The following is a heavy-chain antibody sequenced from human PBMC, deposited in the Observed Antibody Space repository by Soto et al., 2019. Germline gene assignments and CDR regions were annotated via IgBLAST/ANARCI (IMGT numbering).Heavy chain of an antibody. D-gene: IGHD3-3*01. J-gene: IGHJ6*02. Sequence: PSETLSLTCAVYGGSFSGYYWSWIRQPPGKGLEWIGEINHSGSTNYNPSLKSRVTISVDTSKNQFSLKLSSVTAADTAVYYCARFYDFWSAYSATDHGMDVWGQGTTVTVSS. CDR3: ARFYDFWSAYSATDHGMDV. V-gene: IGHV4-34*01. CDR2: INHSGST. CDR1: GGSFSGYY.